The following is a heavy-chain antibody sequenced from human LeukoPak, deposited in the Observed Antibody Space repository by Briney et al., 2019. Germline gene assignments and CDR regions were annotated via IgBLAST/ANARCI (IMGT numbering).Heavy chain of an antibody. Sequence: SETVSLTCTVSAGSISSYYWSWIRQPPGKGLEWIGYIYYSGSTNYNPSLKSRATISVDTSKNQFSLKLSSVTAADTAVYYCARGFCSGGSCYNSRGYFDYWGQGTLVTVSS. CDR1: AGSISSYY. D-gene: IGHD2-15*01. CDR3: ARGFCSGGSCYNSRGYFDY. J-gene: IGHJ4*02. V-gene: IGHV4-59*01. CDR2: IYYSGST.